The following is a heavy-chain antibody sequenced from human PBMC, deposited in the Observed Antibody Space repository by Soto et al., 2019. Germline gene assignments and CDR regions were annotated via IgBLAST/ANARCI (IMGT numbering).Heavy chain of an antibody. D-gene: IGHD1-1*01. CDR3: VKGYWKGDV. CDR1: XXTXSXYA. Sequence: EVQLLESGGGLVQPGGSLRLSCAAXXXTXSXYAMNWVRQAPGNGLEWVSAISGSGGSIHYADSVKGRFTISRDNSKNTLYLQMNSLRDXXTAVXHCVKGYWKGDVWGQGTTVTVSS. V-gene: IGHV3-23*01. CDR2: ISGSGGSI. J-gene: IGHJ6*02.